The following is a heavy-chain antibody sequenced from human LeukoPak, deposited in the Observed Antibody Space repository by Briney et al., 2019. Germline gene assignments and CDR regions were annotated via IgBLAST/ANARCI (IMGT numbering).Heavy chain of an antibody. CDR3: ARGETRRLYYFDY. Sequence: SETLSLTCTVSGGSISSYYWSWIRQPPGKGLECIGYIYYSGSTNYNPSLKSRVTISVDTSKNQFSLKLSSVTAADTAVYYCARGETRRLYYFDYWGQGTLVTVSS. J-gene: IGHJ4*02. CDR2: IYYSGST. V-gene: IGHV4-59*01. CDR1: GGSISSYY. D-gene: IGHD3-3*01.